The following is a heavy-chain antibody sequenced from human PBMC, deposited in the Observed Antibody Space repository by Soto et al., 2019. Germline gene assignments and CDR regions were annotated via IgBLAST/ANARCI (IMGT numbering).Heavy chain of an antibody. CDR3: ARDAQYTSRRHQIDY. CDR1: GYTFTDYG. J-gene: IGHJ4*02. Sequence: QVQLVQSGAEVKKPGSSVKVYCKASGYTFTDYGISWVRQAPGKGLELLGWIHTDNGNTNYAQKVQGRVTMTTDSYTSTAYMELRSLRSDDTAVYYCARDAQYTSRRHQIDYWAQGTLVTVSS. V-gene: IGHV1-18*01. CDR2: IHTDNGNT. D-gene: IGHD6-19*01.